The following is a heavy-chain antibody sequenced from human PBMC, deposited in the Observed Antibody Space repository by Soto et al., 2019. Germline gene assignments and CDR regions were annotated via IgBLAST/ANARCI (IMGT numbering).Heavy chain of an antibody. V-gene: IGHV3-30-3*01. CDR2: ISYDGSNK. CDR1: GFTFSDYA. Sequence: QVQLVEPGGGVVQPGRSLRLSCAASGFTFSDYALHWVRQAPGKGLEWVAVISYDGSNKYYADSVKGRFTVSRDNSKKRIYLKMNSLRAEDTAVYYGAGERSHSSCPYVAYWGQGTLVPVSS. D-gene: IGHD3-16*01. CDR3: AGERSHSSCPYVAY. J-gene: IGHJ4*02.